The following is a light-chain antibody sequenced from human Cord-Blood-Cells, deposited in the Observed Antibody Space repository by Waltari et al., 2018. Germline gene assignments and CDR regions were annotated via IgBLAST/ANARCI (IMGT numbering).Light chain of an antibody. V-gene: IGLV2-14*01. CDR3: SSYTSSSTYVV. Sequence: QSALTQPASVSGSPGQSITISCTGTSSDVGGYNYVSWYQQHPGKAPKLMIYDISNRPPGVSNRFSCFKSGNTASVTISGLQAEDEADYYCSSYTSSSTYVVFGGGTKLTVL. J-gene: IGLJ2*01. CDR1: SSDVGGYNY. CDR2: DIS.